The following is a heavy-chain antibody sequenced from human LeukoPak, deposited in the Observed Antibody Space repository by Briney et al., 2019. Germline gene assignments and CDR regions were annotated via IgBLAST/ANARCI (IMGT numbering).Heavy chain of an antibody. D-gene: IGHD3-10*01. CDR3: ARDPGLYDAFDI. Sequence: GRSLRLSCAASGFTFDDYAMHWVRQAPGKGLEWVSGISWNSGSIGYADSVKGRFTISRDNAKNSLYLQMNSLRAEDTAVYYCARDPGLYDAFDIWGQGTMVTVSS. CDR2: ISWNSGSI. J-gene: IGHJ3*02. CDR1: GFTFDDYA. V-gene: IGHV3-9*01.